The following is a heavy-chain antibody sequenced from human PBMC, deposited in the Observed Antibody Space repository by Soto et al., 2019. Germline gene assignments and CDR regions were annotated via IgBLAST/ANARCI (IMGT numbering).Heavy chain of an antibody. CDR1: GGTFSSYA. CDR3: ARGHIAEYYDFWSGYYFPFFDY. CDR2: IIPIFGTA. V-gene: IGHV1-69*13. Sequence: RASVKVSCKASGGTFSSYAISWVRQAPGQGLEWMGGIIPIFGTANYAQKFQGRVTITADESTSTAYMELSSLRSEDTAVYYCARGHIAEYYDFWSGYYFPFFDYWGQGTLVTVSS. D-gene: IGHD3-3*01. J-gene: IGHJ4*02.